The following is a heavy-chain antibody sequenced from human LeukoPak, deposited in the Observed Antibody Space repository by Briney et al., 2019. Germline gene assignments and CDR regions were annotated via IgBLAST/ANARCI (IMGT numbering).Heavy chain of an antibody. CDR3: ARGNQQLPRSTPDY. CDR2: IKTDGSTT. V-gene: IGHV3-74*01. Sequence: GGSLRLSCAVSGFSFSSSWMHWVCQAPGKGLVWVSHIKTDGSTTAYADSVKGRFTTSRDNAKNTLYLQMNSLRAEDTGVYYCARGNQQLPRSTPDYWGQGTLVTVSS. CDR1: GFSFSSSW. J-gene: IGHJ4*02. D-gene: IGHD2-2*01.